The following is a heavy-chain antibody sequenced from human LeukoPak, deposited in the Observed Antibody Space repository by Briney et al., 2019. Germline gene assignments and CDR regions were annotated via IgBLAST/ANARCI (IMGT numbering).Heavy chain of an antibody. CDR1: GYSFTSYW. J-gene: IGHJ4*02. CDR2: IYPGDSDT. D-gene: IGHD5-18*01. V-gene: IGHV5-51*01. CDR3: ARAYSYGLFDY. Sequence: GESLKISCKGSGYSFTSYWIGWVRQMPGKGLGWMGIIYPGDSDTRYSPSFQGQVTISADKSTSTAYLQWSSLKASDTAIYYCARAYSYGLFDYWGQGTPVTVSS.